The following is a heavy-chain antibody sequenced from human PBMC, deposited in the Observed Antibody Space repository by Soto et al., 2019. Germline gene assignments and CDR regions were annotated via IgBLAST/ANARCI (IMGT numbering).Heavy chain of an antibody. CDR3: ARDDSTAYFDY. D-gene: IGHD3-22*01. CDR1: CGSISSYY. J-gene: IGHJ4*02. V-gene: IGHV4-59*01. CDR2: IYYSGST. Sequence: SETLSLTCTVSCGSISSYYWSWIRQPPGKGLEWIGYIYYSGSTNYNPSLKSRVTISVDTSKNQFSLKLSSVTAADTAVYYCARDDSTAYFDYWGQGTLVTVSS.